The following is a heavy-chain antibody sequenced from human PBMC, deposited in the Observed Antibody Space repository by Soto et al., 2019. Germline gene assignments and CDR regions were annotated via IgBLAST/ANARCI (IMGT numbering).Heavy chain of an antibody. CDR1: GFSFTTYW. CDR3: ATKGDRGST. CDR2: ISPGGIAT. J-gene: IGHJ5*02. V-gene: IGHV3-7*01. D-gene: IGHD3-10*01. Sequence: EVQVVESGGGLVQPGGSLRLSCAVSGFSFTTYWMTWVRQAPGRGLEWVANISPGGIATHYVDSVKGRFTISGDNAKNSDYLQMNSLRADDTAVYYCATKGDRGSTWGQGTLVTVSS.